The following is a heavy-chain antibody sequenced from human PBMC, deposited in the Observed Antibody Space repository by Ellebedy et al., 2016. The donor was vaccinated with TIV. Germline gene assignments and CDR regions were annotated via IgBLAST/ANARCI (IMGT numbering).Heavy chain of an antibody. V-gene: IGHV7-4-1*02. D-gene: IGHD7-27*01. CDR2: INTNSGNP. CDR3: ARTGIWGNAFDI. Sequence: AASVKVSCKASGYTFASNGVNRVRQAPGQGLEWRGWINTNSGNPTYAQAFTGRIVFSLDTSVSTAYLQISSLRAEDSAVYYCARTGIWGNAFDIWGQGTMVTVSS. CDR1: GYTFASNG. J-gene: IGHJ3*02.